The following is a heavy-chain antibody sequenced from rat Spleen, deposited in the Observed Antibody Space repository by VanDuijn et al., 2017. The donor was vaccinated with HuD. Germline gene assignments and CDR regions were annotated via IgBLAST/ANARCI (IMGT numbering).Heavy chain of an antibody. V-gene: IGHV4-2*01. D-gene: IGHD4-1*01. CDR3: ARRANPFYFDF. CDR1: GFNFNGYW. Sequence: EVKLVESGGGLMQPGRSLKLSCAASGFNFNGYWMGWVRQAPGKGLEWIGEVNEDGSTTNYTPSLKDKFTISRDNAQNTQYLQMDSLRSEDTATYYCARRANPFYFDFWGPGTMVTVSS. J-gene: IGHJ1*01. CDR2: VNEDGSTT.